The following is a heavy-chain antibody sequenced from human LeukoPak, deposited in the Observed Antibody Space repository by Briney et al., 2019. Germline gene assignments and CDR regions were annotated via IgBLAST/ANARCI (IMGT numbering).Heavy chain of an antibody. J-gene: IGHJ4*02. CDR1: GGSISSGGYY. CDR2: IYTSGST. V-gene: IGHV4-61*02. Sequence: PSQTLSLTCTVSGGSISSGGYYWSWIRQPAGKGLEWIGRIYTSGSTNYNPSLKSRVTMSVDTSKNQFSLKLSSVTAADTAVYYCARGYLTTYGDYVFDYWGQGTLVTVSS. D-gene: IGHD4-17*01. CDR3: ARGYLTTYGDYVFDY.